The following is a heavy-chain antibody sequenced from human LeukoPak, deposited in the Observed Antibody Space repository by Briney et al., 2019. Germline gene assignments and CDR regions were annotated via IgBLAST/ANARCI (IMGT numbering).Heavy chain of an antibody. J-gene: IGHJ4*02. V-gene: IGHV3-7*03. Sequence: GGSLILSCAASGFTFSDYWMSWVRQAPAKGLEWVANIKQDGSEKYYVDSVKGRFTISRDNAKNSLYLQMNSLRAEDTAVYYCARGSLAVAEDYWGQGTLVTVSS. D-gene: IGHD6-19*01. CDR2: IKQDGSEK. CDR1: GFTFSDYW. CDR3: ARGSLAVAEDY.